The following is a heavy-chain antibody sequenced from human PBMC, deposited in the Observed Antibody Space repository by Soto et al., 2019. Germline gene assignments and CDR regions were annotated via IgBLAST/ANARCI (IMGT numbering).Heavy chain of an antibody. D-gene: IGHD3-22*01. J-gene: IGHJ5*02. CDR3: ATVPQYDNTGLDP. CDR1: GSTLTQLS. Sequence: GASVKVSCKVSGSTLTQLSMHWVRQTPGKGLEWMGGFDPEDGETIYAQKFQGRVTMTEDTSTDTAYMELSTLRSEDTGIYYCATVPQYDNTGLDPWGQGTLVTVSS. V-gene: IGHV1-24*01. CDR2: FDPEDGET.